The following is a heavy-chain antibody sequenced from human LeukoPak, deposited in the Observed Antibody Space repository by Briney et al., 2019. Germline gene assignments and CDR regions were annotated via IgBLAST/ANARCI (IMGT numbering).Heavy chain of an antibody. CDR2: IYYSGST. J-gene: IGHJ5*02. V-gene: IGHV4-59*01. CDR3: ARIRLRGRFDP. CDR1: GGSISSYY. D-gene: IGHD2-15*01. Sequence: SETLSLTCTVSGGSISSYYWSWIRQPPGKGLEWIGYIYYSGSTSYNPSLKSRVTISVDTSKNQFSLKLSSVTAADTAVYYCARIRLRGRFDPWGQGTLVTVSS.